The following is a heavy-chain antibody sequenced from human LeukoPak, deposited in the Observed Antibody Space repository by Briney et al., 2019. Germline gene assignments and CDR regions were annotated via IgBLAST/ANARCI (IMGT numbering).Heavy chain of an antibody. D-gene: IGHD3-10*01. Sequence: PGGSLRLSCAASGFNFANHAMNWVRQAPGKGLEWVSVVSGGGYSTYYADSVKGRFTISRDNSKNTLYLQMNNLRADDTAVYYCAKDPQGSGSPYYFNYWGQGTLVTVSS. V-gene: IGHV3-23*01. CDR1: GFNFANHA. CDR2: VSGGGYST. CDR3: AKDPQGSGSPYYFNY. J-gene: IGHJ4*02.